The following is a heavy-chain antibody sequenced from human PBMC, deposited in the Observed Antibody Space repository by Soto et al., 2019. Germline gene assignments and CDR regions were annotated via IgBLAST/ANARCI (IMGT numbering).Heavy chain of an antibody. CDR3: ARRKYSVRQLWRGPYYYYGMGV. CDR2: IIPIFGTA. V-gene: IGHV1-69*06. CDR1: GLTFSSYA. D-gene: IGHD5-18*01. Sequence: SVKVSCKASGLTFSSYAISWLQQAPGQGLECMGGIIPIFGTANHAHNFQGRVTITSDKSAIPASVELSSLKSEDRAVYYCARRKYSVRQLWRGPYYYYGMGVWG. J-gene: IGHJ6*02.